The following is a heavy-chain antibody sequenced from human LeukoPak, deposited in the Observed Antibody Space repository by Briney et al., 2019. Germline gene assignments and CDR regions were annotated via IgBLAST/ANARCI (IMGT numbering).Heavy chain of an antibody. V-gene: IGHV4-39*01. CDR1: GVSISSSSYY. CDR2: IYYSGST. CDR3: AKSKDYYGSLPDI. D-gene: IGHD3-10*01. Sequence: PSETLSLTCTVSGVSISSSSYYWGWIRQPPGKGLEWIGSIYYSGSTYYNPSLKSRVTISVDTSKNQFSLKLSSVTAADTAVYYCAKSKDYYGSLPDIWGQGTMVTVSS. J-gene: IGHJ3*02.